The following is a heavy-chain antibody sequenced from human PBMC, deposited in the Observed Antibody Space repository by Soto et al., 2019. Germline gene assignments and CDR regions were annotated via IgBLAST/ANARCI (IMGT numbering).Heavy chain of an antibody. D-gene: IGHD6-19*01. CDR1: GGPFSSYA. V-gene: IGHV1-69*06. CDR3: ALNSSGWYENWFDH. CDR2: IIPIFGTA. Sequence: VKVSCNAAGGPFSSYAIVWVRQAPGQGLEWMGGIIPIFGTANYAQKFQGRVTITADKSTSTAYMELSSLRSEDTAVYYCALNSSGWYENWFDHWGHGTLVTVSS. J-gene: IGHJ5*02.